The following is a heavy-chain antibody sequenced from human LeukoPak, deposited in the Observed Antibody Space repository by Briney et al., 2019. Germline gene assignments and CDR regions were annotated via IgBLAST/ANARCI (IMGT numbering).Heavy chain of an antibody. Sequence: PGRSLRLSCAASGLTFSSSGMNWVRQAPGKGLEWVSYISSSGSTIYYADSVKGRFTISRDNAKNSLYLQMNSLRAEDTAVYYCARVERGYSYGPRGMDVWGQGTTVTVSS. CDR3: ARVERGYSYGPRGMDV. CDR1: GLTFSSSG. D-gene: IGHD5-18*01. CDR2: ISSSGSTI. V-gene: IGHV3-48*04. J-gene: IGHJ6*02.